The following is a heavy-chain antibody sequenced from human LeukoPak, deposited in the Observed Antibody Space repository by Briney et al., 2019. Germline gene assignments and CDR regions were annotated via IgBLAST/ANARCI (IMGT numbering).Heavy chain of an antibody. V-gene: IGHV3-21*01. CDR3: ARYCTSSSCYGDYGMDV. Sequence: GESLRLSCAASGFTFSSYTVHWVRQAPGKGLEWVSSISSSGNYIYYADSVKGRFTVSRDNAKNSLYLQMNSLRAEDTAVYYCARYCTSSSCYGDYGMDVWGQGTTVTVSS. CDR1: GFTFSSYT. CDR2: ISSSGNYI. D-gene: IGHD2-2*01. J-gene: IGHJ6*02.